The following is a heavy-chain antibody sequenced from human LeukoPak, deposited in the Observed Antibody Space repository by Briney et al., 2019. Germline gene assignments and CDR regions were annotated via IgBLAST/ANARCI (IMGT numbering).Heavy chain of an antibody. CDR2: IYSSGNA. J-gene: IGHJ6*03. V-gene: IGHV4-59*08. Sequence: PSETLSLTCTVFGGSFSSYYWSWLRQSPGKGLESIGYIYSSGNANYNPSLKSRVTISLSPSRSQFPLKLTSVTAADTAVYYCARSLPYYYYYMDVWGKGTPVTVSS. CDR3: ARSLPYYYYYMDV. CDR1: GGSFSSYY.